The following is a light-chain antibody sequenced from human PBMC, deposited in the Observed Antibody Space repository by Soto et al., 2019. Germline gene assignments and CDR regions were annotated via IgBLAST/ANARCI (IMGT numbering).Light chain of an antibody. CDR2: DNN. J-gene: IGLJ2*01. CDR1: SSNIGNNY. V-gene: IGLV1-51*01. CDR3: GTWDTSLSAVV. Sequence: QSVLTQPPSVSAAPGQMVTISCSGSSSNIGNNYVSWYQHLPGTAPKVLIYDNNKRPSGIPDRFSGSKSGTSATLGITGLQTGDEGDYYCGTWDTSLSAVVFGGGTKLTVL.